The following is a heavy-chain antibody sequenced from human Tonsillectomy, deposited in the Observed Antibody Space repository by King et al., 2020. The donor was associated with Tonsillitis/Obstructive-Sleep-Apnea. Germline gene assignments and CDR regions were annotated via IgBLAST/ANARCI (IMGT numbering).Heavy chain of an antibody. J-gene: IGHJ6*03. Sequence: TLKESGPVLVKPTETLTLTCTVSGFSLSNVRMGVSWIRQPPGKALEWLAHIFSNDEKYYSTSLKSRLPISKDTSKSQVVLTLTNMDPVDTTTYYCARSHKSYYYMDVWGKGTTVTVSS. V-gene: IGHV2-26*01. CDR1: GFSLSNVRMG. CDR3: ARSHKSYYYMDV. CDR2: IFSNDEK.